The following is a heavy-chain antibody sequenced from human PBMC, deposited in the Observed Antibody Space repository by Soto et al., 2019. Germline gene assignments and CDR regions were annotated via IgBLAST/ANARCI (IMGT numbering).Heavy chain of an antibody. Sequence: SETLSLTCTVSGGSISSSDYYWGWIRQPPGKGLEWIGNIYYSGSASYNPSLKSRVTISVDTSKNQLSLKLSSVTAADTAVYYCARVPDRWGQGTLVTVSS. CDR1: GGSISSSDYY. CDR3: ARVPDR. CDR2: IYYSGSA. D-gene: IGHD2-2*01. J-gene: IGHJ5*02. V-gene: IGHV4-39*07.